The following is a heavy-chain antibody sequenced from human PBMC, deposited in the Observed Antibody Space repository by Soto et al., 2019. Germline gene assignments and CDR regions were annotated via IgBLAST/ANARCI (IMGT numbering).Heavy chain of an antibody. CDR2: IYPGDSDT. V-gene: IGHV5-51*01. Sequence: PGESLRISCKGSGYSFTSYWIGWVRQMPGKGLEWMGIIYPGDSDTKYSPSFQGQVTISADKSISTAYLQWSSLKASDTATDYFARLSLGYCSGGSCPFDYWGQGTLVTVSS. CDR3: ARLSLGYCSGGSCPFDY. D-gene: IGHD2-15*01. CDR1: GYSFTSYW. J-gene: IGHJ4*02.